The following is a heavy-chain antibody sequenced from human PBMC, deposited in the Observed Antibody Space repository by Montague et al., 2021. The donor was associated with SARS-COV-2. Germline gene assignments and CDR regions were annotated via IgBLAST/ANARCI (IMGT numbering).Heavy chain of an antibody. Sequence: TLSLTWTVSGGSISSGGYYWSWIRQHPGKGLEWIGYIYYSGSTYYNPSLKSRVTISVDTSKNQFSLKMSSVTAADTAVYYCARSPEPMIILIITSLNWYFDLWGRGTLVTVSS. D-gene: IGHD3-22*01. V-gene: IGHV4-31*02. CDR2: IYYSGST. CDR3: ARSPEPMIILIITSLNWYFDL. J-gene: IGHJ2*01. CDR1: GGSISSGGYY.